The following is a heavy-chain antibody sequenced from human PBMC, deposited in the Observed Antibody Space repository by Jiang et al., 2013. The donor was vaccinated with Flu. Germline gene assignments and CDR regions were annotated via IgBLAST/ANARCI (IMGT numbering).Heavy chain of an antibody. CDR1: GGSFSTGSDS. J-gene: IGHJ2*01. Sequence: GPGLVKPSQTLSLSCTVSGGSFSTGSDSWSWIRQPAGKGLEWLGHIYTGGSTNYSPSLRRRVTMSIDTSKRQISLKVNSVTAADTAVYYCARGPLNWDDWYFDLWGRGTQVIVSS. CDR2: IYTGGST. V-gene: IGHV4-61*02. D-gene: IGHD1-20*01. CDR3: ARGPLNWDDWYFDL.